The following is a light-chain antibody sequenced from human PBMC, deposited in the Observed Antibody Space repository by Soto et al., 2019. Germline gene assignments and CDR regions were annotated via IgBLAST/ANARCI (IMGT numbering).Light chain of an antibody. Sequence: QSALTQPRSVSGSPRQSVSISCTGTNSDVGGYNYVSWYQQHPAKAPRLIIYDVTNRPSGVPDRFSGSKSGNTASLTISGLQADDEADYYCCSYAGGNLYVFGTGTKATVL. CDR3: CSYAGGNLYV. J-gene: IGLJ1*01. CDR1: NSDVGGYNY. CDR2: DVT. V-gene: IGLV2-11*01.